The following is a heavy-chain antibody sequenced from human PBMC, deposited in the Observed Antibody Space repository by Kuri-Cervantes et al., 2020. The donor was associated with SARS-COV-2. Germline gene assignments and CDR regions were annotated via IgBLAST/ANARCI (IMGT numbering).Heavy chain of an antibody. CDR1: GFTFSSYA. D-gene: IGHD6-6*01. Sequence: GESLKISCAASGFTFSSYAMSWVRQAPGKGLEWVSAISNSGDRTYYADSVKGRFTISRDNSQNTVYLQMNSLRGEDTALYYCVQDESQLGRACRYWGQGTLVTVSS. J-gene: IGHJ4*02. V-gene: IGHV3-23*01. CDR2: ISNSGDRT. CDR3: VQDESQLGRACRY.